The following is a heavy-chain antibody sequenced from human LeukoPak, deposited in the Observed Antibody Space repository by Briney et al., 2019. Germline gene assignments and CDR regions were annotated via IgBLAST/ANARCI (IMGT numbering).Heavy chain of an antibody. Sequence: PSETLSLTCNVSGESLSSFYLTWIRQPPGQALEWIGDITHTGNTYYNPSLRGRVTISVYTSKSQFSLRLSSMTAADTAVYYCAKSWTLWGYFHYWGQGALVTVSS. CDR3: AKSWTLWGYFHY. D-gene: IGHD3-10*01. J-gene: IGHJ4*02. CDR2: ITHTGNT. CDR1: GESLSSFY. V-gene: IGHV4-34*01.